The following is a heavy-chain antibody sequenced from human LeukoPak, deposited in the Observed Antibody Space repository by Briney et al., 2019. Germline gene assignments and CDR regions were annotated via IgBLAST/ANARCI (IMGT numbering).Heavy chain of an antibody. CDR1: GFTFSSYG. Sequence: PGGSLRLSCAASGFTFSSYGMHWVRQAPGKGLEWVAFIRYDGSNKYYADSVKGRFTISRDNSKNTLYLQMNSLRAEDTAVYYCARRCYPSHCFDYWGQGTLVTVSS. CDR2: IRYDGSNK. V-gene: IGHV3-30*02. CDR3: ARRCYPSHCFDY. D-gene: IGHD2-15*01. J-gene: IGHJ4*02.